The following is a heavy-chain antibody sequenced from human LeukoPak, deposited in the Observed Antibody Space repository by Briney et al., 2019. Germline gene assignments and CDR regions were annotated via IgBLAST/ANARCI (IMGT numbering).Heavy chain of an antibody. CDR3: AKDVGSQWLVRCELDY. V-gene: IGHV3-30*18. Sequence: GGSLRLSCAASGFTFSSYGMHWVRQAPGKGLEWVAVISYDGSNKYYADSVKGRFTISRDNSKNTLYLQMNSLRAEDTAVYYCAKDVGSQWLVRCELDYWGQGTLVTVSS. J-gene: IGHJ4*02. CDR1: GFTFSSYG. CDR2: ISYDGSNK. D-gene: IGHD6-19*01.